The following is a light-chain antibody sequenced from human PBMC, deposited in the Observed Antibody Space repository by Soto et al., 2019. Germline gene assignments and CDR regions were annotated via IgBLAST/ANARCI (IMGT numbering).Light chain of an antibody. J-gene: IGKJ2*01. Sequence: DIQMTKSPSTLYAPVGDSVTNTCRASQSISTWLAWYQQKPGKATKLLVYKASSLESGVPPRFSGSGSGAECTLTISSRQPDDFATYYFQQYNSYFYTFGQGTKLEIK. CDR1: QSISTW. CDR3: QQYNSYFYT. V-gene: IGKV1-5*03. CDR2: KAS.